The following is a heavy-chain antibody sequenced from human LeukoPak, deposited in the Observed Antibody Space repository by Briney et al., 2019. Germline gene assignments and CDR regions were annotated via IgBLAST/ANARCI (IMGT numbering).Heavy chain of an antibody. CDR1: GGSISSYY. V-gene: IGHV4-59*01. CDR2: IYYGGST. D-gene: IGHD1-26*01. CDR3: ARGGSIVGATPHDTFDI. Sequence: SETLSLTCTVSGGSISSYYWSWIRQPPGKGLEWIGCIYYGGSTNYNPSLKSRVTTSVDTSKNQFSLKLSSVTAADTAVYYCARGGSIVGATPHDTFDIWGQGTMVTVSS. J-gene: IGHJ3*02.